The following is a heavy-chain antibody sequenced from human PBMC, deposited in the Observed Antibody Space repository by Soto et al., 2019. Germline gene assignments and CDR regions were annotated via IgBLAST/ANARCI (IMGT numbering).Heavy chain of an antibody. CDR1: GFTFTSSA. CDR3: AADYYYDSRGFDP. CDR2: IVVGSGNT. D-gene: IGHD3-22*01. Sequence: SVKVSCKASGFTFTSSAVQWVRQARGQRLEGIGWIVVGSGNTNYAQKFQERVTITRDMSTSTAYMELSSLRSEDTAVYYCAADYYYDSRGFDPWGQGTLVTVSS. V-gene: IGHV1-58*01. J-gene: IGHJ5*02.